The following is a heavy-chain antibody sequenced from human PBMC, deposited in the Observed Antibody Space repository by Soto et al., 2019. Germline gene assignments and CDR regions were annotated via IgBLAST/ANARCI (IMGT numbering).Heavy chain of an antibody. CDR1: GLTFDDYA. CDR2: ISWNSGNI. CDR3: AKDRLAHIFYDTNGTDV. Sequence: SLRLACSASGLTFDDYAMHWVRQAPGKGLEWVSGISWNSGNIGYADSVKGRFTLSRDNAKNSLYLQMNSLRADDTALYYCAKDRLAHIFYDTNGTDVWCPGTTVTVFS. J-gene: IGHJ6*02. V-gene: IGHV3-9*01. D-gene: IGHD3-22*01.